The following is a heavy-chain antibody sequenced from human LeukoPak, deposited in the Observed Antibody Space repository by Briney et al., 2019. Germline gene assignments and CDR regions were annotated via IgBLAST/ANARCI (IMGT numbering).Heavy chain of an antibody. D-gene: IGHD6-19*01. CDR3: ARSSGWYFQH. V-gene: IGHV4-34*01. Sequence: SETLSLTCAVYGGSFSGYYWSWIRQPPGKGLEWIGEINHSGSTNYNPSFKSRVTISVDTSKNQFSLKLSSVTAADTAVYYCARSSGWYFQHWGQGTLVTVSS. CDR1: GGSFSGYY. CDR2: INHSGST. J-gene: IGHJ1*01.